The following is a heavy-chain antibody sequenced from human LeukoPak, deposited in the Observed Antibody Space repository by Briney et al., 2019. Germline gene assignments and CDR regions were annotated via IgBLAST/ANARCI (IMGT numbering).Heavy chain of an antibody. V-gene: IGHV1-69*05. CDR1: GGTFSSYA. J-gene: IGHJ4*02. CDR3: ARVMLGYSYGYYFDY. Sequence: SVKVSCKASGGTFSSYAISWVRQAPGQGLEWMGRIIPIFGTANYAQKFQGRVTITTDESTSTAYMELSSLRSEDTAVYYCARVMLGYSYGYYFDYWGQGTLVTVSS. D-gene: IGHD5-18*01. CDR2: IIPIFGTA.